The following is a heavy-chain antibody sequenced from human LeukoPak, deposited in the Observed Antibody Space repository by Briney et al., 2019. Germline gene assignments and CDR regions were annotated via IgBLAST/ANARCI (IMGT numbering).Heavy chain of an antibody. Sequence: PGGSLRLSCAASGFSFSTYSMQWFRQAPGKGLEWVAVISYDGSDKYYADSVKGRFTISRDNAKNSLYLQMNSLRAEDTAVYYCRVLRYFDWLYFDYWGQGTLVTVSS. CDR2: ISYDGSDK. D-gene: IGHD3-9*01. V-gene: IGHV3-30*04. CDR3: RVLRYFDWLYFDY. J-gene: IGHJ4*02. CDR1: GFSFSTYS.